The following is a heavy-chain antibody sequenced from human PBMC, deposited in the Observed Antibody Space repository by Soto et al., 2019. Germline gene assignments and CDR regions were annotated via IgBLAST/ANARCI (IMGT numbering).Heavy chain of an antibody. CDR1: GFTVSSNY. Sequence: QPGGSLRLSCAASGFTVSSNYMSWVRQAPGKGLEWVSVIYSGGSTHYADSVKGRFTISRDNSKNTVHLQMNSLRAEDTAVYYCARGAGSSGSAFDYWGQGTLVTVSS. CDR2: IYSGGST. CDR3: ARGAGSSGSAFDY. J-gene: IGHJ4*02. D-gene: IGHD3-22*01. V-gene: IGHV3-53*01.